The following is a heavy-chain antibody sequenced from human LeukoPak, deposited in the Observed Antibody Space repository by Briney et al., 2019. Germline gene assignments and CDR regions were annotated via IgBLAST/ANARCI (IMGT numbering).Heavy chain of an antibody. Sequence: SETLSLTCTVSGGSISSSSYYWGWIRQPPGKGLEWIGSIYYSGSTYYNPSLKSRVTISVDTSKNQFSLKLSSVTAADTAVYYCARDQFNAFDIWGQGTMVTVSS. V-gene: IGHV4-39*07. J-gene: IGHJ3*02. D-gene: IGHD5-24*01. CDR1: GGSISSSSYY. CDR3: ARDQFNAFDI. CDR2: IYYSGST.